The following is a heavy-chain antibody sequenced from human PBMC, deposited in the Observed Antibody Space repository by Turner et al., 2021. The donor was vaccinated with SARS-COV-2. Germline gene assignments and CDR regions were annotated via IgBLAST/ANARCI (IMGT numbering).Heavy chain of an antibody. D-gene: IGHD3-22*01. CDR3: ARARGVDYYDSTGQRFDP. J-gene: IGHJ5*02. CDR1: GGNFSSYA. CDR2: IIPIFGTA. Sequence: QVQLVQSGAEVKKPGSSVKVSCKASGGNFSSYAISWVRQAPGQGLEWMGGIIPIFGTANYAQKFQGRVTITADESTSTAYMELSSLRSEDTAVYYCARARGVDYYDSTGQRFDPWGQGTLVTVSS. V-gene: IGHV1-69*01.